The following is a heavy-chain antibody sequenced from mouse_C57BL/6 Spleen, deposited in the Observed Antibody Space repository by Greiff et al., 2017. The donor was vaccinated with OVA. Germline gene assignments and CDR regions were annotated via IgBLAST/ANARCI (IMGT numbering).Heavy chain of an antibody. CDR1: GYTFTDYY. D-gene: IGHD1-3*01. CDR2: INPNNGGT. CDR3: ARELKGYYAMDY. V-gene: IGHV1-26*01. J-gene: IGHJ4*01. Sequence: EVQLQQSGPELVKPGASVKISCKASGYTFTDYYMNWVKQSHGKSLEWIGDINPNNGGTSYNQKFKGKATLTVDKSSSTAYMELRSLTSEDSAVYYCARELKGYYAMDYWGQGTSVTVSS.